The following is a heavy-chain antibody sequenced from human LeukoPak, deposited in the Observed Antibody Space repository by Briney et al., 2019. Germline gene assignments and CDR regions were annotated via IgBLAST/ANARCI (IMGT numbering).Heavy chain of an antibody. CDR3: ARTSSGYYDILTGYYH. CDR1: GYTFTSYG. Sequence: ASVKVSCKASGYTFTSYGISWVRQAPGQGLEWMGWINPNSGGTNYAQKFQGRVTMTRDTSISTAYMELSRLRSDDTAVYYCARTSSGYYDILTGYYHWGQGTLVTVSS. J-gene: IGHJ5*02. CDR2: INPNSGGT. V-gene: IGHV1-2*02. D-gene: IGHD3-9*01.